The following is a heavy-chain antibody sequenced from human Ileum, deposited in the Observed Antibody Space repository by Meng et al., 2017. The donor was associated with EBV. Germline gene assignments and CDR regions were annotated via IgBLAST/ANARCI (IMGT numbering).Heavy chain of an antibody. V-gene: IGHV4-4*02. CDR2: TSHSGST. Sequence: HVQRLRSGPGLLKPLESLSPPCVVSRGYLRRSDWLSWVRQPPGKGLEWLGETSHSGSTNYSPSLKSRVSISLDKSKNQLSLKLNSVTAADTAVYYCASSDYYRSDYWGQGTLVTVSS. D-gene: IGHD3-22*01. J-gene: IGHJ4*02. CDR1: RGYLRRSDW. CDR3: ASSDYYRSDY.